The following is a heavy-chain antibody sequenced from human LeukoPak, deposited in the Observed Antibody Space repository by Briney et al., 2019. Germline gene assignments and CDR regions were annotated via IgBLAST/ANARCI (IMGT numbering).Heavy chain of an antibody. CDR1: DDSTSGYY. CDR2: VYYSGGT. CDR3: ARRANTAPPYYFDY. J-gene: IGHJ4*02. V-gene: IGHV4-59*01. Sequence: SETLSLTCTVSDDSTSGYYWNWIRQPPGKGLEWIGYVYYSGGTNYNPSLKSRVTISLDTSKNQFSLKLSSVTAADTAVYYCARRANTAPPYYFDYWGQGTLVTVSS. D-gene: IGHD5-18*01.